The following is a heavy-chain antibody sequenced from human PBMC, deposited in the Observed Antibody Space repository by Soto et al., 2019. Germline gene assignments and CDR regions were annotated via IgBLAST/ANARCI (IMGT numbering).Heavy chain of an antibody. J-gene: IGHJ4*02. CDR1: GFSVTYHY. CDR3: ARSFNDWTTYFDY. CDR2: LYTGGSA. V-gene: IGHV3-53*01. D-gene: IGHD3-9*01. Sequence: GGSLRLSCPASGFSVTYHYMTWVRQAPGKGLEWVSVLYTGGSAYYGDSVKGRFTISRDSSTNTLYLQMNSLKVGDTAFYFCARSFNDWTTYFDYWSEGTLVTVSS.